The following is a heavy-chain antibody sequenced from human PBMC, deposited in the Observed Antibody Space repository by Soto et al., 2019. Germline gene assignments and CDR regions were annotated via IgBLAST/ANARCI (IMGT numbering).Heavy chain of an antibody. CDR3: ARSSTSANYFDY. D-gene: IGHD2-2*01. J-gene: IGHJ4*02. Sequence: QVQLQESGPGLVKPSQTLSLTCTVSGGSISSGGYYWSWIRQHPGKGLEWIGYIYYSGSTYYTPSLKSRVTISVDTAKNQFSLKQSSVTAADTAVYYCARSSTSANYFDYWGQGTLVTVSA. V-gene: IGHV4-31*03. CDR2: IYYSGST. CDR1: GGSISSGGYY.